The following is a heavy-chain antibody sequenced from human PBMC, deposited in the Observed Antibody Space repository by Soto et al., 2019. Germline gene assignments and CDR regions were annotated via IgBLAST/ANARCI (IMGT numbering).Heavy chain of an antibody. D-gene: IGHD2-15*01. V-gene: IGHV3-23*01. J-gene: IGHJ1*01. CDR2: ISGSGGST. Sequence: GGSLRLSCAASGFTFSNYGMSWVRQAPGKGLEWVSVISGSGGSTYYADSVKGRFTLSRDNSKNTVYLQMNSLRAEDTAVYYCAKDSPVGVPLLRDLHDWGQGTLVTVSS. CDR3: AKDSPVGVPLLRDLHD. CDR1: GFTFSNYG.